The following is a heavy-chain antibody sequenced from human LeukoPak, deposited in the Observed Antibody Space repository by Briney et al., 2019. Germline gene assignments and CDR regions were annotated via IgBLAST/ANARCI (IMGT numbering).Heavy chain of an antibody. D-gene: IGHD5-12*01. CDR3: AKDQILQWLDYYYYYYMDV. CDR1: GFTFSSYG. Sequence: GGSLRLSCAASGFTFSSYGMHWVRQAPGKGLEWVAVISYDGSNKYYADSVKGRFTISRGNSKNTLYLQMNSLRAEDTAVYYCAKDQILQWLDYYYYYYMDVWGKGTTVTVSS. J-gene: IGHJ6*03. V-gene: IGHV3-30*18. CDR2: ISYDGSNK.